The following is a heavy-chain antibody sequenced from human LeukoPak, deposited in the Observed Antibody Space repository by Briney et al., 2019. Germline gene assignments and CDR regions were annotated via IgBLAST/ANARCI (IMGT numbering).Heavy chain of an antibody. CDR2: IYYSGST. CDR1: GGSISSYY. J-gene: IGHJ4*02. Sequence: SETLSLTCTVSGGSISSYYWSWIRQPPGKGLEWIGYIYYSGSTNYNPSLKSRVTISVDTSKNQFSLKLSSVTAADTAVYYCARVRSITMVRGVMGFYYFDYWGQGTLVTVSS. V-gene: IGHV4-59*01. D-gene: IGHD3-10*01. CDR3: ARVRSITMVRGVMGFYYFDY.